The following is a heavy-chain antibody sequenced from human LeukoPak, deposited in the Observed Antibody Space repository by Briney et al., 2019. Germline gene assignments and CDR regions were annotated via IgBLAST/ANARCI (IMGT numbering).Heavy chain of an antibody. CDR1: GLTFSNYY. CDR2: ISNTGSTF. J-gene: IGHJ4*02. CDR3: AYDASAYYVF. V-gene: IGHV3-11*01. D-gene: IGHD3-22*01. Sequence: GSLRLSCAASGLTFSNYYMSWIRQAPGKGLEWISYISNTGSTFYYADSVKGRFTISRDNAKNSLYLQMDSLRAEDSAVYYCAYDASAYYVFGGQGTLVTVSP.